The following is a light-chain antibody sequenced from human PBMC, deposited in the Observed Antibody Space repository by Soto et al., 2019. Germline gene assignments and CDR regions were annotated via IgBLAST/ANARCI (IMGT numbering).Light chain of an antibody. CDR2: GAS. CDR1: QSVSNN. V-gene: IGKV3D-15*01. CDR3: QQYNNWPPLT. Sequence: EIVMTQSPATLSVSPGERATLSCRASQSVSNNLAWYQQKPGQAPRLLIYGASTRSTAITARFSGSGSGTEFTLTISSLQSEDFAVYYCQQYNNWPPLTFGGVTKVEI. J-gene: IGKJ4*01.